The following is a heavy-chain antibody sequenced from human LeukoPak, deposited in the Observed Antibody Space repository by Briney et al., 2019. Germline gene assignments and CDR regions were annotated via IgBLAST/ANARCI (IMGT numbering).Heavy chain of an antibody. Sequence: GESLILSCAASGFTVSTNYMSWVPQAPAKGLEWVSTIYSCRNTYFAASVKGRFTISRDNSNNMVSLQMNSLRADDTVVYYCARGRQIGGTYYAYEDWRQPTMVTVCS. D-gene: IGHD1-26*01. CDR2: IYSCRNT. V-gene: IGHV3-66*01. CDR1: GFTVSTNY. J-gene: IGHJ4*02. CDR3: ARGRQIGGTYYAYED.